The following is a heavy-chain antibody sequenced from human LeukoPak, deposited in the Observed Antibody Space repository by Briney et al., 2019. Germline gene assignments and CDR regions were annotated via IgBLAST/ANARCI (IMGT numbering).Heavy chain of an antibody. CDR2: IIPIFGTA. D-gene: IGHD3-9*01. J-gene: IGHJ6*03. Sequence: SVKVSCKASGYTFTSYGISWVRQAPGQGLEWMGGIIPIFGTANYAQKFQGRVTITADESTSTAYMELSSLRSEDTAVYYCARALEFYDILTGLGDYYYYYMDVWGKGTTVTVSS. CDR1: GYTFTSYG. V-gene: IGHV1-69*13. CDR3: ARALEFYDILTGLGDYYYYYMDV.